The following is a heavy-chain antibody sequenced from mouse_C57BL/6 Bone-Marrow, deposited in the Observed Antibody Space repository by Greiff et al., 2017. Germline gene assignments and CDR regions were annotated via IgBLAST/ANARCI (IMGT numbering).Heavy chain of an antibody. Sequence: QVQLQQPGAELVKPGASVKLSCKASGYTFTSYWMQWVKQRPGQGLEWIGEIDPSDSYTNYNQKFKGKATLTVDTSSSTAYMQLSSLTSEDSAVSYCARWDDYDGGYYFDYWGQGTTLTVSS. CDR1: GYTFTSYW. CDR2: IDPSDSYT. CDR3: ARWDDYDGGYYFDY. D-gene: IGHD2-4*01. V-gene: IGHV1-50*01. J-gene: IGHJ2*01.